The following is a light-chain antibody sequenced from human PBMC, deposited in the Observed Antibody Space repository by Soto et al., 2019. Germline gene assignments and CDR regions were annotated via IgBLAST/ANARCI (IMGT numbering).Light chain of an antibody. CDR2: RTS. V-gene: IGKV3-15*01. J-gene: IGKJ1*01. CDR1: QSISSN. Sequence: EIVMTPSPTTLAVSPGERAALSVSASQSISSNLAWYQQKPGQAPRLLMFRTSSRATGIPARFSGSGSGTEFILTISSLQSEDFALYYCQEYNTWPWTFGQGTKVDIK. CDR3: QEYNTWPWT.